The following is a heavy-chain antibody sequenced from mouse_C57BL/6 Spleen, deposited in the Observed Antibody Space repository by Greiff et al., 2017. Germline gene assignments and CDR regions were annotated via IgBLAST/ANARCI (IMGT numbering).Heavy chain of an antibody. CDR3: ARGNYYESGESLDD. J-gene: IGHJ1*03. V-gene: IGHV1-52*01. CDR1: GYTFTSYW. Sequence: QVQLQQSGAELVRPGSSVKLSCKASGYTFTSYWMHWVKQRPIQGLEWIGNIDPSDGGTNYNQKFKGKATLTVDKSSSAAYMQLSSLTSEDSAVYYGARGNYYESGESLDDWGKGTTVTVSS. D-gene: IGHD1-1*01. CDR2: IDPSDGGT.